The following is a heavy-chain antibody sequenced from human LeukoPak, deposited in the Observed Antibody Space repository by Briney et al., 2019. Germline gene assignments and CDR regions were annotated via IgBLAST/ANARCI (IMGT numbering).Heavy chain of an antibody. CDR2: INNDGSSI. J-gene: IGHJ6*02. CDR3: ARGGGLDV. V-gene: IGHV3-74*01. D-gene: IGHD3-16*01. CDR1: GFTFSSYW. Sequence: PGGSLRLSCAASGFTFSSYWMNWVRQAPGKGLVWLSHINNDGSSINYADSVKGRFTISRDNTKNSLYLQMSNLRAEDTAVYFCARGGGLDVWGQGATVTVSS.